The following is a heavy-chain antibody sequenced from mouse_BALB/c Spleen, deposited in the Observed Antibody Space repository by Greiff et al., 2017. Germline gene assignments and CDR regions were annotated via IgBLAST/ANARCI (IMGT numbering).Heavy chain of an antibody. CDR3: ARDYYASSPFAY. V-gene: IGHV1-69*02. J-gene: IGHJ3*01. Sequence: QVQLQQPGAELVKPGASVKLSCKASGYTFTSYWMHWVKQRPGQGLEWIGEIDPSDSYTNYNQKFKGKATLTVDKSSSTAYMQLSSLTSEDSAVYYRARDYYASSPFAYWGQGTLVTVSA. CDR2: IDPSDSYT. D-gene: IGHD1-1*01. CDR1: GYTFTSYW.